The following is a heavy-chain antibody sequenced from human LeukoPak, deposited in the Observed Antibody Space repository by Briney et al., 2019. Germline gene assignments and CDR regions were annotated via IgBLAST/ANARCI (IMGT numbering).Heavy chain of an antibody. Sequence: SETLSLTCTVSGASISRSDYFWGWIRQPPGKGLERIGSIYYSGSTYYSPSLKGRVTISVDTSRNQSSLKLNSVTAADTAVYYCARSSEYGDPFNYWGQGTLVTVSS. CDR3: ARSSEYGDPFNY. V-gene: IGHV4-39*01. D-gene: IGHD4-17*01. J-gene: IGHJ4*02. CDR1: GASISRSDYF. CDR2: IYYSGST.